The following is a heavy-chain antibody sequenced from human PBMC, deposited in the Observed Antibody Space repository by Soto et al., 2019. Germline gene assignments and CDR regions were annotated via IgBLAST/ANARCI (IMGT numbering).Heavy chain of an antibody. J-gene: IGHJ4*02. CDR2: ISGSGGST. D-gene: IGHD6-13*01. CDR1: GFTFSSYA. Sequence: PGGSLRLSCAASGFTFSSYAMNWVRQAPGKGLEWVSGISGSGGSTYYADSVKGRFTISRDNSKNTLYLQMSSLRAEDKAVYYCAKAFSWYGYWGQGTLVNVSS. V-gene: IGHV3-23*01. CDR3: AKAFSWYGY.